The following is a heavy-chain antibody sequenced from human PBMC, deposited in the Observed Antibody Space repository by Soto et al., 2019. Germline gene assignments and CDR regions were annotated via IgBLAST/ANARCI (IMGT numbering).Heavy chain of an antibody. J-gene: IGHJ4*02. CDR2: VAYTGTT. CDR3: GVGGNYRYFDY. CDR1: GGSVGSRPYY. Sequence: QVQLQESGPGLVKPSETLSLTCAVSGGSVGSRPYYWSWIRQPPGKGLEWIGYVAYTGTTNYNPFLKGPVTLSVNKAKEPVPLKVNSVTRAEPGLDFCGVGGNYRYFDYWGQGILVTVSS. D-gene: IGHD1-7*01. V-gene: IGHV4-61*01.